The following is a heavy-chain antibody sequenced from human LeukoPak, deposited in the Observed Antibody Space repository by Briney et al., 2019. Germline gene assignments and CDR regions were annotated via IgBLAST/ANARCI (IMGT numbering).Heavy chain of an antibody. CDR3: GRDSAAARGSSFDY. V-gene: IGHV1-8*01. CDR2: MNPNSGNT. CDR1: GYTFPSFY. Sequence: ASVNVSCKTSGYTFPSFYINCVPQATGQGLKWMGWMNPNSGNTGYAQKFQGRVTITRNTSISTAYMELSSLRSEDTAVYYCGRDSAAARGSSFDYWGQGTLATVSS. J-gene: IGHJ4*02. D-gene: IGHD6-13*01.